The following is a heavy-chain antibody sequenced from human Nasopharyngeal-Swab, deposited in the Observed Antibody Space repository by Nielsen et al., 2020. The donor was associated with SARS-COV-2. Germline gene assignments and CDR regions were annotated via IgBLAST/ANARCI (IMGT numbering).Heavy chain of an antibody. V-gene: IGHV5-10-1*01. CDR1: GYSFAAYW. J-gene: IGHJ4*02. D-gene: IGHD1-1*01. Sequence: GESLKISCKASGYSFAAYWITWVRQMSGKGLEWMGRIDPSDSYSMYSPSFQCHVTFSADKSTSTAFLEWGSLKASDTAMYYCVGHSSTGTYAFANWGQGTLVTVSS. CDR2: IDPSDSYS. CDR3: VGHSSTGTYAFAN.